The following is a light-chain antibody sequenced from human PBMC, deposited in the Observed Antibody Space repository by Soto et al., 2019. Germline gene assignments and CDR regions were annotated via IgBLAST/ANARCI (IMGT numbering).Light chain of an antibody. CDR3: QHYNTYPIT. CDR1: QAISNY. V-gene: IGKV1-16*02. CDR2: AAS. Sequence: DLQMPQSPSSLSASVGDRVTITCRASQAISNYVAWFQQKPGKAPKSLIYAASSLRSGVPSKFSGSGSGTDYTLTISNLQPEDFPTYYCQHYNTYPITFGQGTRLEI. J-gene: IGKJ5*01.